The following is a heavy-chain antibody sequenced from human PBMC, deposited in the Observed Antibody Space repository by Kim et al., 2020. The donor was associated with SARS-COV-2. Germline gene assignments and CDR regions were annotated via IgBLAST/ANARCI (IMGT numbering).Heavy chain of an antibody. Sequence: GGSLRLSCAASGFSFSGYSMSWVRQTPGKWLEWVSFISTTGGYTYYADSVKGRFTISRDNTQNSLYLQMNSLRGGATAGYYCAKVHKSVWYVVDYYY. CDR2: ISTTGGYT. CDR3: AKVHKSVWYVVDYYY. CDR1: GFSFSGYS. V-gene: IGHV3-11*06. J-gene: IGHJ6*01. D-gene: IGHD6-19*01.